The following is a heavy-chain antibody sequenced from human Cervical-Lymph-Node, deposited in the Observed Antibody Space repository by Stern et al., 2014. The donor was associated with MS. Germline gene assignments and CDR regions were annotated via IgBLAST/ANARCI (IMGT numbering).Heavy chain of an antibody. CDR2: IYPYDSDT. J-gene: IGHJ4*02. V-gene: IGHV5-51*01. Sequence: MQLVQSGAGVKKPGASLKISCKLSGYSFTIYYIAWVRQMPGKGLVWMRVIYPYDSDTTYIPAFQDQVTISADKSITTAYLQWSSLRASDTAMYYCARHVQGFDYWGQGTLVTVSS. CDR1: GYSFTIYY. CDR3: ARHVQGFDY.